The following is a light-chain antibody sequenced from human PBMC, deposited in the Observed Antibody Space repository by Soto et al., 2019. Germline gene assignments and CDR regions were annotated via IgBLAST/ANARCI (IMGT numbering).Light chain of an antibody. V-gene: IGKV3-15*01. CDR1: QSVSNN. Sequence: SISKRERAFRSCRASQSVSNNYLAWYQQKPGQAPRLLIDDASTRAAGIPARFNGGGSGTEFTLTISSLQSEDFALYYCQQFHNWPLSFG. CDR2: DAS. J-gene: IGKJ2*01. CDR3: QQFHNWPLS.